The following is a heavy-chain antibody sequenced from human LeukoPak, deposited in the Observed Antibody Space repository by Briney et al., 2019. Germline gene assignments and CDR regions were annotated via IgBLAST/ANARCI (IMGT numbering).Heavy chain of an antibody. CDR1: GFTFNSYW. V-gene: IGHV3-7*03. D-gene: IGHD6-13*01. CDR3: AKDMRYSSSSIDY. CDR2: IKQDGSEK. Sequence: GGSLRLSCAASGFTFNSYWMTWVRQAPGKGLEWVANIKQDGSEKYYVDSVEGRFTISRDNAKNSLYLQMNSLRAEDTALYYCAKDMRYSSSSIDYWGQGTLVTVSS. J-gene: IGHJ4*02.